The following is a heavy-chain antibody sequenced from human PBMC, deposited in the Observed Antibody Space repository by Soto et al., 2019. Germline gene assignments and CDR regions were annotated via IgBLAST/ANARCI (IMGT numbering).Heavy chain of an antibody. CDR3: ARGGLYNWNYSLGP. Sequence: SVKVSCKASGYTFTNYAIHWVRQAPGQRLEWMGGIIPIFGATNYTQKFQGRVTITADESTSTAYMELSGLRSEDTAVYYCARGGLYNWNYSLGPWGQGTLVTVSS. CDR1: GYTFTNYA. J-gene: IGHJ5*02. V-gene: IGHV1-69*13. CDR2: IIPIFGAT. D-gene: IGHD1-7*01.